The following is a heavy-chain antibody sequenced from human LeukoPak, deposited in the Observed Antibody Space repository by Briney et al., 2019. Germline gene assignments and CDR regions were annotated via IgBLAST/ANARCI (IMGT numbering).Heavy chain of an antibody. V-gene: IGHV3-11*04. CDR1: GFTFSDYY. D-gene: IGHD3-3*01. CDR2: ISSSGSTI. CDR3: ATWRSRDACAI. Sequence: PGGSLRLSCAASGFTFSDYYMSWIRQALGKGLEWVSYISSSGSTIYYADSVKGRFTISRDNAKNTLYLRMNSLRDEDTAVYYCATWRSRDACAIWGQGTMVTVSS. J-gene: IGHJ3*02.